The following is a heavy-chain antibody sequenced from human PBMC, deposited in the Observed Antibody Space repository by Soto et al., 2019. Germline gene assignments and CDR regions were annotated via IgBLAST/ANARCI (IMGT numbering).Heavy chain of an antibody. V-gene: IGHV4-4*02. J-gene: IGHJ1*01. Sequence: QVQLQESGPGLVKPSGTLSLTCAVSGASISTTNWWTWVRRPPGKGLEWIGEIYHSGSTNYNPSLMRRVTISVDKSKNQFSMKLDSVTAADTAVYYCARGGSSDWLRLFHQWGQGTLVTVSS. D-gene: IGHD6-25*01. CDR2: IYHSGST. CDR1: GASISTTNW. CDR3: ARGGSSDWLRLFHQ.